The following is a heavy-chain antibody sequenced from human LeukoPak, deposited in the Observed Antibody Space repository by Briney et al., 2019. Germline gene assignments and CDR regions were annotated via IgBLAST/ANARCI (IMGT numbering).Heavy chain of an antibody. D-gene: IGHD3-22*01. J-gene: IGHJ4*02. Sequence: GESLKTSCKGSGYSFTSYWIGWVRQTPGKGLEWRGIIYPGDSDTRYSPSFQGPVTISADKSISTAYLQWSSLKASDTAMYYCARLSHYDSSAPALGYFDYWGQGTLVTVSS. CDR3: ARLSHYDSSAPALGYFDY. CDR2: IYPGDSDT. CDR1: GYSFTSYW. V-gene: IGHV5-51*01.